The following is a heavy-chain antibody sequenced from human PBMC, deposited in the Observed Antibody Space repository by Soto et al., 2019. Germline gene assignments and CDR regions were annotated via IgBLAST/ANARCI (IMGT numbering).Heavy chain of an antibody. CDR3: ARGVNYYDSSGSSWFDP. Sequence: PSETLSLTCTVSGGSITDYYWSWIRLPPGKRLEWLGYSHHSWGSAYNPSLQSRLTVSLDTSKKQLSLKLNSVTAADTAVYYCARGVNYYDSSGSSWFDPWGQGALVTVSS. V-gene: IGHV4-59*12. CDR1: GGSITDYY. J-gene: IGHJ5*02. D-gene: IGHD3-22*01. CDR2: SHHSWGS.